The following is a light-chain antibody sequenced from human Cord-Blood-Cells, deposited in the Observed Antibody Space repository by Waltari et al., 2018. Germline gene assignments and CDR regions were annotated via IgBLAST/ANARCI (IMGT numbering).Light chain of an antibody. CDR1: SSAVGSYNL. CDR3: CSYAGSSTWV. Sequence: QSALTQPASVSGSPGQPITISCTGTSSAVGSYNLVSWYQQHPGKAPKLMMYEGSKRPSGVANRFSGSKSGNTASLTISGLQAEDEADYYCCSYAGSSTWVFGGGTKLTVL. CDR2: EGS. V-gene: IGLV2-23*01. J-gene: IGLJ3*02.